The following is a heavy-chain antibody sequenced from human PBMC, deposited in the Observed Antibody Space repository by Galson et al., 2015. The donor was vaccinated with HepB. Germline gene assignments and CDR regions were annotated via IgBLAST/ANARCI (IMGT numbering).Heavy chain of an antibody. D-gene: IGHD1-26*01. Sequence: SVKVSCKASGGTFSSYAISWVRQAPGQGLEWMGGIIPIFGTANYAQKLQGRVTITADESTSTAYMELSSLRSEDTAVYYCARDAGKSYLPGMDVWGQGTTVTVSS. CDR3: ARDAGKSYLPGMDV. CDR1: GGTFSSYA. V-gene: IGHV1-69*13. J-gene: IGHJ6*02. CDR2: IIPIFGTA.